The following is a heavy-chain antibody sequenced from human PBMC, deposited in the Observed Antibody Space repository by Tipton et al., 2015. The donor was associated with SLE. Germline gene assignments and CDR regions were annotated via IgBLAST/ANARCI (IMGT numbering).Heavy chain of an antibody. Sequence: SLRLSCAASGFTFSDYWMSWVRQAPGKGLEWLANIKHDGRERYYVDSVKGRFTISRDNAKNSLYLQMNSLRVDDTATYYCARRGTLWAGYYDHWGQGTLVTVSS. CDR3: ARRGTLWAGYYDH. CDR2: IKHDGRER. CDR1: GFTFSDYW. V-gene: IGHV3-7*01. D-gene: IGHD3/OR15-3a*01. J-gene: IGHJ4*02.